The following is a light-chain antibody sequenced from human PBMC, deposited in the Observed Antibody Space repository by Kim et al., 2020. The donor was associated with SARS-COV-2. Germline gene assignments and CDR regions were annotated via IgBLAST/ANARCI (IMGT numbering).Light chain of an antibody. V-gene: IGKV3-15*01. J-gene: IGKJ5*01. CDR3: QQYNNWIQDT. CDR2: GAS. Sequence: EIVMTQSPATLSVSPGERATLSCRASQSVSSNLAWYQQKPGQAPRLLIYGASTRATGIPARFSGSGSGTEFTLTISSLQSEDFAVYYCQQYNNWIQDTFGQGTRLEIK. CDR1: QSVSSN.